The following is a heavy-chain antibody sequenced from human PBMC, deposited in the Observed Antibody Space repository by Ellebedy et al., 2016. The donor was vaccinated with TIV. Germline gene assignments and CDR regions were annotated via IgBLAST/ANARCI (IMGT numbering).Heavy chain of an antibody. Sequence: GESLKISCAASGFTLSDNYMSWIRQAPGKGLEWLSYISSSGISIYYADSVKGRFTISRDNAKNSLFLQMHSLRVEDSAVYYCAREGIYYGSGPMDVWGKGTSVTVSS. CDR2: ISSSGISI. CDR3: AREGIYYGSGPMDV. V-gene: IGHV3-11*01. CDR1: GFTLSDNY. D-gene: IGHD3-10*01. J-gene: IGHJ6*03.